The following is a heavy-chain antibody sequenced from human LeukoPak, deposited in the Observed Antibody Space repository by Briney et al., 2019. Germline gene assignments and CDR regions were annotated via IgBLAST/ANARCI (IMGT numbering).Heavy chain of an antibody. CDR3: AKPFTRDIVVVVAAGGPDY. J-gene: IGHJ4*02. Sequence: GGSLRLSCAASGFTFSSYAMSWVRQAPGKGLEWVSAISGSGGSTYYADSVKGRFTISRDNSKNTLYLQMNSLRAEDTAVYYCAKPFTRDIVVVVAAGGPDYWGQGTLVTVSS. V-gene: IGHV3-23*01. CDR1: GFTFSSYA. CDR2: ISGSGGST. D-gene: IGHD2-15*01.